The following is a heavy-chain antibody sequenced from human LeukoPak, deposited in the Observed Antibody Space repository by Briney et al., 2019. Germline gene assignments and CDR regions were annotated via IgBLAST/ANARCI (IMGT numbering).Heavy chain of an antibody. D-gene: IGHD3-3*01. Sequence: SGGSLRLSCAASGFTFSSYAMSWVRQAPGKGLEWVSAISGSGGSTYYADSVKGRFTISRDNSKNTLYLQMNSLRAEDTAVYYCAKGSMKSVLRFLEWLRPCFDYWGQGTLVTVSS. CDR1: GFTFSSYA. CDR3: AKGSMKSVLRFLEWLRPCFDY. V-gene: IGHV3-23*01. CDR2: ISGSGGST. J-gene: IGHJ4*02.